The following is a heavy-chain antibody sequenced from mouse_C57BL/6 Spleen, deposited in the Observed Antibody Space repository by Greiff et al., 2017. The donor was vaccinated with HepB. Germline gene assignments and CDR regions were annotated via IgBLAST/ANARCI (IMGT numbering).Heavy chain of an antibody. D-gene: IGHD1-1*01. Sequence: VKLMESGPELVKPGASVKISCKASGYAFSSSWMNWVKQRPGKGLEWIGRIYPGDGDTNYNGKFKGKATLTADKSSSTAYMQLSSLTSEDSAVYFCARSSGYYGSSYDAMDYWGQGTSVTVSS. V-gene: IGHV1-82*01. CDR1: GYAFSSSW. J-gene: IGHJ4*01. CDR3: ARSSGYYGSSYDAMDY. CDR2: IYPGDGDT.